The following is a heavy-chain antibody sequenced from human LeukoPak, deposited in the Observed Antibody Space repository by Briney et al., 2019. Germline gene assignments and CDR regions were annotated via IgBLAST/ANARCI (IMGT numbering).Heavy chain of an antibody. D-gene: IGHD4-17*01. J-gene: IGHJ4*02. CDR3: AKAVWSTVTTLVDY. CDR2: ISWNSGSM. CDR1: GFTFDDYA. V-gene: IGHV3-9*01. Sequence: PGGSLRLSCAASGFTFDDYAMHWVRQAPGKGLEWVSGISWNSGSMGYADSVKGRFTISRDNAKNSLYLQMNSLRAEDTALYYCAKAVWSTVTTLVDYWGQGTLVTVSS.